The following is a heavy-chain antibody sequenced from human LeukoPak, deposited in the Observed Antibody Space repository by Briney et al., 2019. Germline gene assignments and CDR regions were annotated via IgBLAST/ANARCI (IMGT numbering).Heavy chain of an antibody. CDR2: IYHSGST. V-gene: IGHV4-59*01. CDR3: ARDRWSDAYNGMDV. CDR1: GGSISSNY. Sequence: PSETPSLTCTVSGGSISSNYWSWIRQPPGKGLEWIGYIYHSGSTSYNPSLKSRVTFSVDTSKNQFSLRLNSVTAADTAVYYCARDRWSDAYNGMDVWGQGTTVTVSS. J-gene: IGHJ6*02. D-gene: IGHD3-16*01.